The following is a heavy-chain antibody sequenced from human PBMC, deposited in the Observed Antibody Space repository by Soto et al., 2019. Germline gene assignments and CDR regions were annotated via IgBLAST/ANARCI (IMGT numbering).Heavy chain of an antibody. D-gene: IGHD3-3*01. Sequence: GGSLRLSCAASGFTFSSYGMHWVRQAPGKGLEWVAVISYDGSNKYYADSVKGRFTISRDNSKNTLYLQMNSLRAEDTAVYYCAKDPWKIFGVVVTHFDYWGQGTLVTVSS. J-gene: IGHJ4*02. V-gene: IGHV3-30*18. CDR1: GFTFSSYG. CDR2: ISYDGSNK. CDR3: AKDPWKIFGVVVTHFDY.